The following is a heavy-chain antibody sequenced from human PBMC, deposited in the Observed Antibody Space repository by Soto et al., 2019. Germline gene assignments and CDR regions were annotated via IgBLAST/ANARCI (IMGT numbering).Heavy chain of an antibody. J-gene: IGHJ4*02. CDR1: GFTFISYA. Sequence: PGWSLRLACVASGFTFISYAMTWVRQAPGKGLEWVSAISGGDGSPSYADSVKGRFTISRDNSKNTLYLHMNSLRADDTAAYYCAKWHTYNYDSLAFSGFDCWGQGTQVTVSS. D-gene: IGHD3-16*01. V-gene: IGHV3-23*01. CDR3: AKWHTYNYDSLAFSGFDC. CDR2: ISGGDGSP.